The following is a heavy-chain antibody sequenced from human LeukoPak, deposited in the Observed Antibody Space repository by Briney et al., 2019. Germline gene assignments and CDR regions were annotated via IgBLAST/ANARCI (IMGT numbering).Heavy chain of an antibody. V-gene: IGHV5-51*01. Sequence: GESLQISCQGSGYSFTSYWIGWVRPMPGKGLEWMGIIYPGDSDTRYSPSFQGQVTISADKSISTAYLQWSSLKASDTAMYYCARRTGQQGLDYWGQGTLVTVSS. CDR1: GYSFTSYW. CDR2: IYPGDSDT. CDR3: ARRTGQQGLDY. D-gene: IGHD6-13*01. J-gene: IGHJ4*02.